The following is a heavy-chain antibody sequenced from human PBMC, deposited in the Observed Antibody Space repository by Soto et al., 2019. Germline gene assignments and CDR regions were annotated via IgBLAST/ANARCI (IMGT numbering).Heavy chain of an antibody. CDR1: GDSVSIYSGA. J-gene: IGHJ4*02. CDR3: ANDPGSSLXY. Sequence: PSQTLSLTCVISGDSVSIYSGAWNWIRQSPSRGLEWLGRTYYRSKWYYDYAESVKSRIIISVDTSKNQFSLQLNSVTPEDAAVYYCANDPGSSLXYWGQGIQVTVSS. V-gene: IGHV6-1*01. D-gene: IGHD3-3*01. CDR2: TYYRSKWYY.